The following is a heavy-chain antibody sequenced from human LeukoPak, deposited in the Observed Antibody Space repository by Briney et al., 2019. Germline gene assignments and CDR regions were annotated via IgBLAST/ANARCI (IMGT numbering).Heavy chain of an antibody. V-gene: IGHV3-23*01. CDR2: ISDTGRYI. CDR1: GFTFSNYD. CDR3: AAKLPGGAYYFDF. D-gene: IGHD2-21*01. Sequence: GGSLRLSCAASGFTFSNYDMTWVRQAPGKGLEWVSSISDTGRYIFSADSMRGRFSISRDNSANTLYLQMYTLRIEDTATYFCAAKLPGGAYYFDFWGQGTLVTVSS. J-gene: IGHJ4*02.